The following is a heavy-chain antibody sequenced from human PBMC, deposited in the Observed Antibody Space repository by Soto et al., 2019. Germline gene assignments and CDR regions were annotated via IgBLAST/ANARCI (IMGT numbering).Heavy chain of an antibody. V-gene: IGHV4-34*01. CDR3: ARGQRRGGSSGWSL. Sequence: SETLSLTCAVHGESFSGYGGPFSGYYWSWIRQTPGKGLEWIGEINHRGGANHKRSLKSRVTISVDTSKNQFSLNLNSVTAADTAVYYCARGQRRGGSSGWSLWGQGTLVTVSS. CDR1: GGPFSGYY. J-gene: IGHJ4*02. D-gene: IGHD6-19*01. CDR2: INHRGGA.